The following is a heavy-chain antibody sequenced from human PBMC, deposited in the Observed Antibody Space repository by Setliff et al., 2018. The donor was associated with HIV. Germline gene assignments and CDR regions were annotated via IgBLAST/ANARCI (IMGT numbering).Heavy chain of an antibody. J-gene: IGHJ6*03. CDR1: GDSISSGGYY. V-gene: IGHV4-31*02. D-gene: IGHD6-19*01. CDR2: IYYSGNT. CDR3: ARGKWLVQNFYSYYMDV. Sequence: ASETLSLTCTVSGDSISSGGYYWSWIRQHPGKGLEWIGYIYYSGNTYYNPSLKRRVSMSVDTSMNQFSLKLSSVTAADTAVYYCARGKWLVQNFYSYYMDVWGKGTTVTVSS.